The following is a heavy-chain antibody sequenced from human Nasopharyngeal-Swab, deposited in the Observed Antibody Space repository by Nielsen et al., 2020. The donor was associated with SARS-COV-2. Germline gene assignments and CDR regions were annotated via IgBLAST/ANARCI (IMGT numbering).Heavy chain of an antibody. CDR1: GYTFTSYA. J-gene: IGHJ4*02. D-gene: IGHD3-22*01. Sequence: ASVKVSCKASGYTFTSYAMHWVRPAPGQRLEWMGWINAGNGNTKYSQKFQGRVTMTRDTSASTAYMELSSLRSEDTAVYYCARSTCYYDSSGYSFDYWCQATLVTVSS. CDR2: INAGNGNT. V-gene: IGHV1-3*01. CDR3: ARSTCYYDSSGYSFDY.